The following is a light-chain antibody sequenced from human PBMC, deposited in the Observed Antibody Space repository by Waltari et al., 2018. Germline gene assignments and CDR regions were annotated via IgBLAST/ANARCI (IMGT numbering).Light chain of an antibody. CDR3: CSYAGSITFWV. J-gene: IGLJ3*02. V-gene: IGLV2-11*01. CDR2: DVT. CDR1: SSDVGGYNY. Sequence: QSALTQPRSVSGSPGQSVTISCTGTSSDVGGYNYVSWYKHHPGKAPKLIIYDVTKRPSGVPDRFSASKSDNTASLTISGLQAEDEADYYCCSYAGSITFWVFGGGTKLTVL.